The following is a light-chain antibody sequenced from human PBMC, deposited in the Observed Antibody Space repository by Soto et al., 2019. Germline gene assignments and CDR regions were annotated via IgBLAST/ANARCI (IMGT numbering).Light chain of an antibody. CDR2: TAY. CDR3: QQAASFPIT. V-gene: IGKV1-12*01. Sequence: DIQMTQSPSSESASVGARVTMTGRASQGVSTWLAWYQQKPGKARNLLIYTAYSLQSGVTSRFSGSGSGTDFTITINGLQPEDFATYYCQQAASFPITFGPGTRLENK. J-gene: IGKJ5*01. CDR1: QGVSTW.